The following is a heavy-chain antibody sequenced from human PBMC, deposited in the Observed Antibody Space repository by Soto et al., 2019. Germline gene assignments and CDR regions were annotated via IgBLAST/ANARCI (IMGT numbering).Heavy chain of an antibody. J-gene: IGHJ4*02. D-gene: IGHD3-22*01. V-gene: IGHV3-30*04. CDR1: GFTFSNFA. CDR2: ISYDGRNK. Sequence: QVQFVESGGGVVLPGRSLRLSCAVSGFTFSNFAMFWVRQAPGKGLEWVASISYDGRNKNYGDSVKGRFTISRDNPKNTMYLQMNSLRFEDTAVYYCATYHYDSSGYYDYWGQGTLVTVSS. CDR3: ATYHYDSSGYYDY.